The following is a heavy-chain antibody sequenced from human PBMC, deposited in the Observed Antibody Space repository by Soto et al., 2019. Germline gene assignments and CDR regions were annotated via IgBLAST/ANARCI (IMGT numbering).Heavy chain of an antibody. CDR3: ARVGGAWFGDSQMVETPNNYYYYMDV. J-gene: IGHJ6*03. CDR2: ISSSSSYI. Sequence: EVQLVESGGGLVKPGGSLRLSCAASGFTFSSYSMNWVRQAPGKGLEWVSSISSSSSYIYYADSVKGRFTISRDNAKNSLYLKMNSLRAEDTAVYYCARVGGAWFGDSQMVETPNNYYYYMDVWGKGTTVTVSS. CDR1: GFTFSSYS. V-gene: IGHV3-21*01. D-gene: IGHD3-10*01.